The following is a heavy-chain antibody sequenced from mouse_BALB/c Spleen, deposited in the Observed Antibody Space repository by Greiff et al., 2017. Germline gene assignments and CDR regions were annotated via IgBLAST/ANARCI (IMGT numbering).Heavy chain of an antibody. Sequence: DVKLVESGPSLVKPSQTLSLTCSVTGDSITSCYWNWIRKFPGNKLEYMGYISYSGSTYYNPSLKSRISITRDTSKNQYYLQLNSVTTEDTATYYCARYGDYGSSPLLGYWGQGTTLTVSS. D-gene: IGHD1-1*01. J-gene: IGHJ2*01. CDR1: GDSITSCY. V-gene: IGHV3-8*02. CDR3: ARYGDYGSSPLLGY. CDR2: ISYSGST.